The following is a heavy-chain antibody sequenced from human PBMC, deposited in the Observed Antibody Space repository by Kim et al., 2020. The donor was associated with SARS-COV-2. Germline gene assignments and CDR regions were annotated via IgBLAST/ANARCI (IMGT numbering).Heavy chain of an antibody. D-gene: IGHD6-19*01. V-gene: IGHV3-30*18. CDR3: AKEKYSSGWNYYFDY. J-gene: IGHJ4*02. CDR2: ISYDGSNK. Sequence: GGSLRLSCAASGFTFSSYGMHWVRQAPGKGLEWVAVISYDGSNKYYADSVKGRFTISRDNSKNTLYLQMNSLRAEDTAVYYCAKEKYSSGWNYYFDYWGQGTLVTVSS. CDR1: GFTFSSYG.